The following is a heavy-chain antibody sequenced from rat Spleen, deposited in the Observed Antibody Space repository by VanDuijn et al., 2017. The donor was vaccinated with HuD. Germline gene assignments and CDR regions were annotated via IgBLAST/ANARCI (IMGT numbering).Heavy chain of an antibody. CDR1: GFTFSNYG. D-gene: IGHD1-11*01. CDR3: ARHYGGYSDY. V-gene: IGHV5-29*01. J-gene: IGHJ2*01. Sequence: EVQLVESGGGLVQPGRSLKLSCAASGFTFSNYGMAWVRQAPTKGLEWVATISYDGSSTYYRDSVKGRFTLSRDNTKSTLYLQMDSLRSEDTATYYCARHYGGYSDYWGQGVMVTVSS. CDR2: ISYDGSST.